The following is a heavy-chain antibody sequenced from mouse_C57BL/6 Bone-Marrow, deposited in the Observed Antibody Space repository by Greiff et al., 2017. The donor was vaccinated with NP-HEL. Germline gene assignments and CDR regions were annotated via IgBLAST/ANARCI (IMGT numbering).Heavy chain of an antibody. D-gene: IGHD2-3*01. V-gene: IGHV14-3*01. CDR3: ARGLLRNWYFDV. CDR1: GFTIKNSY. CDR2: IDPANGNT. Sequence: EVQLKQSVAELVRPGASVKLSCTASGFTIKNSYMHWVKQRPDQGLEWIGRIDPANGNTKYAPKFKGKATFTADTSSNTAYLQLSSLTSEDTAFYYCARGLLRNWYFDVWGTGTTVTVSS. J-gene: IGHJ1*03.